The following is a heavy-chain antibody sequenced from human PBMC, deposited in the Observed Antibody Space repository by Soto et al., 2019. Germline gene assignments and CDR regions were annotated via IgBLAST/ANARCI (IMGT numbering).Heavy chain of an antibody. D-gene: IGHD1-1*01. CDR1: GYTFTGYY. CDR3: ARGNWDDSYYFDY. Sequence: ASVRVSCKASGYTFTGYYMHWARQAPGQGLEWMGWINPNSGGTNYAQKFQGWVTMTRDTSISTAYMELSRLRSDDTAVYYCARGNWDDSYYFDYWGQGTLVTVSS. CDR2: INPNSGGT. V-gene: IGHV1-2*04. J-gene: IGHJ4*02.